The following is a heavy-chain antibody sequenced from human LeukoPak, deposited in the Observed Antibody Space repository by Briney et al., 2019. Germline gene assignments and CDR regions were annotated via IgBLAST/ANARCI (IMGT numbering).Heavy chain of an antibody. V-gene: IGHV4-39*07. J-gene: IGHJ5*02. CDR2: MDHSGIT. CDR3: ARASSGLMITFGGVIVTNWFDP. CDR1: GASINSSTYY. Sequence: PSETLSLTCTVSGASINSSTYYWGWIRQPPGKGLEWIGIMDHSGITYSNPSLRSRVTFSLDTSKNQFSLTLNSVTAADTAVYYCARASSGLMITFGGVIVTNWFDPWGQGTLVTVSS. D-gene: IGHD3-16*02.